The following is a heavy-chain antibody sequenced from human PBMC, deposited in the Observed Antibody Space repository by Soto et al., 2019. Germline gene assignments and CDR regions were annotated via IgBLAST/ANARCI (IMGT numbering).Heavy chain of an antibody. CDR1: GGSFSGYY. V-gene: IGHV4-34*01. CDR3: AGEITGTSSFYY. CDR2: INHSGST. D-gene: IGHD1-7*01. J-gene: IGHJ4*02. Sequence: PSETLSLTCAVYGGSFSGYYWSWIRQPPGKGLEWIGEINHSGSTNYNPSLKSRVTISVDTSKNQFSLKLSSVTAADTAVYYCAGEITGTSSFYYWGQGTLVTVSS.